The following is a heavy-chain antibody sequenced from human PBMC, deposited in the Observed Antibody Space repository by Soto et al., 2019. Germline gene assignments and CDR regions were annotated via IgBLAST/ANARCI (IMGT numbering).Heavy chain of an antibody. CDR1: GGSISSSNW. CDR2: IYHSGST. Sequence: QVQLQESGPGLVKPSGTLSLTCAVSGGSISSSNWWSWVRQPPGKGLEWIGEIYHSGSTNYNPSLKSRVTISVYNSKNQFSLKLSAVTAADTAVYYCARSALTSIAVAEAFDYWGQGTLVTVSS. D-gene: IGHD6-19*01. J-gene: IGHJ4*02. CDR3: ARSALTSIAVAEAFDY. V-gene: IGHV4-4*02.